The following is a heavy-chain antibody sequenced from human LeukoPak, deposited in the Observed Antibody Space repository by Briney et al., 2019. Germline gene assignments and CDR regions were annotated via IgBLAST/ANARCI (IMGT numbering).Heavy chain of an antibody. CDR3: ARDRLVVVVAADY. D-gene: IGHD2-15*01. CDR1: GYTFTGYY. Sequence: ASVKVCCKASGYTFTGYYMHWVRQAPGQGLEWMGWINPNSGGTNYAQKFQGRVTMTRDTSISTAYMELSRLRSDDTAVYYCARDRLVVVVAADYWGQGTLVTVSS. V-gene: IGHV1-2*02. J-gene: IGHJ4*02. CDR2: INPNSGGT.